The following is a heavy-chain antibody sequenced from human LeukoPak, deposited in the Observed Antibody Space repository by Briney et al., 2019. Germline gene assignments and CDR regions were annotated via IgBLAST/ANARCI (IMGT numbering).Heavy chain of an antibody. V-gene: IGHV3-21*06. CDR2: ISRNSRYI. J-gene: IGHJ5*02. CDR1: GFSFSTYS. D-gene: IGHD1-26*01. CDR3: VKDQAGA. Sequence: PGGSLRLSCAASGFSFSTYSMNWVRQAPGKGLEWVSSISRNSRYIYYADSMRGRFTISRDNAKNSLYLQMNSLRAEDTAVYYCVKDQAGAWGQGTRVTVSS.